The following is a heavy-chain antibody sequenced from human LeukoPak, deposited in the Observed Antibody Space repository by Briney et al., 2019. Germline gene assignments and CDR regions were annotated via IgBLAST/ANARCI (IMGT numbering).Heavy chain of an antibody. CDR3: AREDGDLPDY. D-gene: IGHD4-17*01. CDR1: GFTFSTYA. CDR2: ISYGGNNK. J-gene: IGHJ4*02. V-gene: IGHV3-30-3*01. Sequence: GGSLGVSCAASGFTFSTYAMRWVRPAPGKGLEWVAVISYGGNNKYYVDSVKGRFTISRDNSKNTLYLQMTSLRPEDTAVYYCAREDGDLPDYWGQGTLVTVSS.